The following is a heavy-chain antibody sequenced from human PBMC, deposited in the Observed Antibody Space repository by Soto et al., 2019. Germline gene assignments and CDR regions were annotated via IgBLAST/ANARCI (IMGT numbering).Heavy chain of an antibody. Sequence: QVQLQESGPGLVKPSETLSLTCSVSGGSITNYYWSWIRQPAGKGLEYIGRIYRSGSINYNPSLKSRVTMSVDTSKNQFSLKLSSVTAADTAVYYCARQTAYSTSWHDYWGQGTLVTVSS. CDR2: IYRSGSI. V-gene: IGHV4-4*07. CDR3: ARQTAYSTSWHDY. J-gene: IGHJ4*02. CDR1: GGSITNYY. D-gene: IGHD6-13*01.